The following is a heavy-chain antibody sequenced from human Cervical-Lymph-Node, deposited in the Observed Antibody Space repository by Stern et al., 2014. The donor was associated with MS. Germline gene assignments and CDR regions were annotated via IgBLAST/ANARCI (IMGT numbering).Heavy chain of an antibody. V-gene: IGHV3-74*02. Sequence: EMQLVESGGGLVQPGGSLRLSCAASGFTFDSYSMHWVRQVQGKGLVVFARINTDVISPRYADSVKGRFTISRDNAKNMLYLEMNSLRAEDTAVYYCSGSNWYFFDYWGQGTLVTVSS. CDR3: SGSNWYFFDY. CDR2: INTDVISP. J-gene: IGHJ4*02. CDR1: GFTFDSYS. D-gene: IGHD6-13*01.